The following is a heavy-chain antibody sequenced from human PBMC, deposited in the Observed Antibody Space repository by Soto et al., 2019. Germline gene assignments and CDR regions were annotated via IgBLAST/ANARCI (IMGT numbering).Heavy chain of an antibody. CDR2: ISMTGDNT. D-gene: IGHD6-19*01. Sequence: EEQLLESGGGLVQPGGSLRLSCAASGFTFTNHPMSWVRQAPGKGLEWVSHISMTGDNTQYSDSVKGRFTISRNNSKNTLYLQMSRLRADDTAVYDCAKDISSGWTKNWFDPWGRGSLCTVSS. CDR3: AKDISSGWTKNWFDP. J-gene: IGHJ5*02. CDR1: GFTFTNHP. V-gene: IGHV3-23*01.